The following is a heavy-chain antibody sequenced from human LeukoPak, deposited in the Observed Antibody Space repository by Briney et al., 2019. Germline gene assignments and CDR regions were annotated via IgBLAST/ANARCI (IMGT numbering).Heavy chain of an antibody. CDR3: AKDILAYSPACSGGSCYSGWFDP. Sequence: GGSLRLSCAASGFTFSSYAMHWVRQAPGKGLEWVAVISYDGSNKYYADSVKGRFTISRDNAKNSLYLQMNSLRAEDTALYYCAKDILAYSPACSGGSCYSGWFDPWGQGTLVTVSS. CDR1: GFTFSSYA. J-gene: IGHJ5*02. V-gene: IGHV3-30*04. CDR2: ISYDGSNK. D-gene: IGHD2-15*01.